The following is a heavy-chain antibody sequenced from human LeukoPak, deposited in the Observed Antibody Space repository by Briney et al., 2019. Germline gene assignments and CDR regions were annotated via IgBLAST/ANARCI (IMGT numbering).Heavy chain of an antibody. CDR2: MNPNSGNT. CDR1: GYTFTSYD. D-gene: IGHD4-17*01. J-gene: IGHJ4*02. V-gene: IGHV1-8*01. CDR3: ASRDADYEYYFDY. Sequence: GASVKVSCKASGYTFTSYDINWVRQATGQGLEWMGWMNPNSGNTGYAQKFQGRVTMTRNTSISTAYMELSSLRSEDTAVYYCASRDADYEYYFDYWGQGAVVTVSS.